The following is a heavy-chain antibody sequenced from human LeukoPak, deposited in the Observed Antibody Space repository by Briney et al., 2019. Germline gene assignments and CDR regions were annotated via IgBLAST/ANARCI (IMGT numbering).Heavy chain of an antibody. CDR1: GYTFTNYD. V-gene: IGHV1-8*03. CDR3: VRVDYSNAFDI. Sequence: ASVKVSCKASGYTFTNYDINWVRQATGQGLEWMGWMNPNSGNSGCAQKFQGRVTITRNNSITTAYMELSSLRSEDTAVYYCVRVDYSNAFDIWGQGTMVTVS. CDR2: MNPNSGNS. D-gene: IGHD4-11*01. J-gene: IGHJ3*02.